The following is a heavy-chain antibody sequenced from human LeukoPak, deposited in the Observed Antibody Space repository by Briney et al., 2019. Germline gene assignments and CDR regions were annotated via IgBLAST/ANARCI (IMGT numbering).Heavy chain of an antibody. Sequence: PGGSLRLSCAASGFTFSSYSMNWVRQAPGKGLEWVANIKQDGSEKYYVDSVKGRFTISRDNAKNSLYLQMNSLRAEDTAVYYCAREGATYYYDSSGSTYYFDYWGQGTLVTVSS. J-gene: IGHJ4*02. CDR1: GFTFSSYS. D-gene: IGHD3-22*01. V-gene: IGHV3-7*01. CDR3: AREGATYYYDSSGSTYYFDY. CDR2: IKQDGSEK.